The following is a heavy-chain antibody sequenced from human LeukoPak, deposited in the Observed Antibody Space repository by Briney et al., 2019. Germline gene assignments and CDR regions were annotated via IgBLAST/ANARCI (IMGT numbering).Heavy chain of an antibody. CDR1: GFTFSSYW. J-gene: IGHJ6*03. CDR3: ARGGTDILWFGELLPYYYYYYMDV. D-gene: IGHD3-10*01. Sequence: GGSLRLSCAASGFTFSSYWMSWVRQAPGKGLEWVANIKQDGSEKYYVDSVKGRFTISRDNAKNSLYLQMNSLRAEDTAVYYCARGGTDILWFGELLPYYYYYYMDVWGKGTTVTVSS. CDR2: IKQDGSEK. V-gene: IGHV3-7*01.